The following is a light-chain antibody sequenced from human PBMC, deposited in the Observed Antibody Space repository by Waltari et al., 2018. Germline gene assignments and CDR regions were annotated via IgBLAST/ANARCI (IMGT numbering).Light chain of an antibody. CDR2: GES. Sequence: QSVLAQPPSVSGAPGQRVTISCTGSSSNIGAGPHVHWYQEFPGTAPKLLIYGESNRPSGVPDRFSGSKSGTSASLAITGLQAEDEANYYCQSFDTSLGAIFGGGTKVTVL. CDR3: QSFDTSLGAI. J-gene: IGLJ2*01. CDR1: SSNIGAGPH. V-gene: IGLV1-40*01.